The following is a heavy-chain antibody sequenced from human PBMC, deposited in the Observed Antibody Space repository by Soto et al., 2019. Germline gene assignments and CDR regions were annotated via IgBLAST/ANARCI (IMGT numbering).Heavy chain of an antibody. CDR2: IYHSGST. J-gene: IGHJ5*02. CDR3: ARDGGTYYYGAGSYYRGNNWFDP. CDR1: GGSISSGGYS. Sequence: KPSETLSLTCAVSGGSISSGGYSWSWIRQPPGKGLEWIGYIYHSGSTYYNPSLKSRVTISVDRSKNQFSLKLSSVTAADTAVYYCARDGGTYYYGAGSYYRGNNWFDPWGQGTLVTVSS. D-gene: IGHD3-10*01. V-gene: IGHV4-30-2*01.